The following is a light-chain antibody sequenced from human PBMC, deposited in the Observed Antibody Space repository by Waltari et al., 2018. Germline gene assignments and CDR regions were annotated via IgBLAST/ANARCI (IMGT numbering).Light chain of an antibody. Sequence: EIVLTQSPGTLSLSPGERATLSCRASQSVSSNYLGWYQQKPGQPPRLLIYGASSRATGIPDRFSGSGSGTDFTLTISRLEPEDFAVYYCQQYGSSPLTFGGGTKVEMK. J-gene: IGKJ4*01. CDR2: GAS. V-gene: IGKV3-20*01. CDR1: QSVSSNY. CDR3: QQYGSSPLT.